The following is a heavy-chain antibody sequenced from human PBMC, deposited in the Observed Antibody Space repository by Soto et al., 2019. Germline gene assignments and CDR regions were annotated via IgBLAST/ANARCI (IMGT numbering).Heavy chain of an antibody. Sequence: QVQLVESGGGLVKPGGSLRLSCAASGFTFSDFYMSWIRQAPGKGLEWVSYISSSSSYTNYADSVKGRFTISRDNAKNSLYLQMNSLRAEDTAVYYCATGQYYYDSSGYYYSWGQGTLVTVSS. D-gene: IGHD3-22*01. CDR2: ISSSSSYT. J-gene: IGHJ4*02. CDR3: ATGQYYYDSSGYYYS. CDR1: GFTFSDFY. V-gene: IGHV3-11*05.